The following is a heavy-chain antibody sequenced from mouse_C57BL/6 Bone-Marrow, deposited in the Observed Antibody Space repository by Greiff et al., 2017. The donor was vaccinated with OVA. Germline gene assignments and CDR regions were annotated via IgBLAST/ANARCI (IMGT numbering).Heavy chain of an antibody. CDR2: ISSGGSYT. Sequence: VQVVESGGDLVKPGGSLKLSCAASGFTFSSYGMSWVRQTPDKRLEWVATISSGGSYTYYPDSVKGRFTISRDNAKNTLYLQMSSLKSEDTAMYYCARRVLPFYAMDYWGQGTSVTVSS. CDR1: GFTFSSYG. V-gene: IGHV5-6*02. D-gene: IGHD1-1*01. CDR3: ARRVLPFYAMDY. J-gene: IGHJ4*01.